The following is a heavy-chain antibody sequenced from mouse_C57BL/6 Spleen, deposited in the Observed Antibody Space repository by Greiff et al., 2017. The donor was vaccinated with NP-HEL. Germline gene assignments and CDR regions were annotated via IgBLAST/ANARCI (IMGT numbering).Heavy chain of an antibody. V-gene: IGHV1-59*01. CDR1: GYTFTSYW. D-gene: IGHD1-1*01. Sequence: QVQLQQSGAELVRPGTSVKLSRKASGYTFTSYWMHWVKQRPGQGLEWIGVIDPSDSYTNYNQKFKGKATLTVDTSSSTAYMQLSSLTSEDSAVYYCARITTVVPYFDYWGQGTTLTVSS. CDR2: IDPSDSYT. CDR3: ARITTVVPYFDY. J-gene: IGHJ2*01.